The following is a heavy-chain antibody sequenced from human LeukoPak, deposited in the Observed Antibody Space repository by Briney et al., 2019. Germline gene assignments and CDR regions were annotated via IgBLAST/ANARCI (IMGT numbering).Heavy chain of an antibody. D-gene: IGHD3-22*01. V-gene: IGHV3-9*01. CDR3: AKASSGYYSAILD. CDR2: INWNSNNI. Sequence: GGSLRLSCAASGFTFDDYAMHWVRQAPGKGLDWFSGINWNSNNIDYADSVKGRFTISRDNAKNSLYLQMSSLRAEDTALYYCAKASSGYYSAILDWGQGTLVTVSS. J-gene: IGHJ4*02. CDR1: GFTFDDYA.